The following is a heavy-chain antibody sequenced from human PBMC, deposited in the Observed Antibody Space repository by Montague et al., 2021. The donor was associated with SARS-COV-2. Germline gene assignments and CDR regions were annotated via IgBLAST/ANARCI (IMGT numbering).Heavy chain of an antibody. CDR3: ARGDFGVVIIPYYYYYMDV. V-gene: IGHV4-39*01. D-gene: IGHD3-3*01. J-gene: IGHJ6*03. CDR1: SASIISSNYY. CDR2: TRDSGSN. Sequence: SETLSLTCTVNSASIISSNYYWSWIRQPPGKGLEWVATTRDSGSNNYKPSRKGRLTISVATSKNQFSLRLFSVTAADTAVYYCARGDFGVVIIPYYYYYMDVWGKGTPVTVSS.